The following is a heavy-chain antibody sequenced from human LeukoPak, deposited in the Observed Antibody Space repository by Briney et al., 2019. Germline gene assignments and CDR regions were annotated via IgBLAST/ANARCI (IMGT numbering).Heavy chain of an antibody. CDR1: GYSFTSYG. D-gene: IGHD3-16*01. CDR2: ISPYNANT. Sequence: ASVKVSCKASGYSFTSYGFSWVRQAPRQGLEWMGWISPYNANTNYAQKFRGRVTMTADTSTSTAYMELRRLTSDDTAVYYCVRDVWVNLYRDWFDLWGQGTLVIVSS. V-gene: IGHV1-18*01. J-gene: IGHJ5*02. CDR3: VRDVWVNLYRDWFDL.